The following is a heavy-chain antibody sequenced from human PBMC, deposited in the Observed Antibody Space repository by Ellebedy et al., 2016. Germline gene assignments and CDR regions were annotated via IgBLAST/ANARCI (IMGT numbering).Heavy chain of an antibody. Sequence: GESLKISCKGSGYSFTSYWIGWVRQMPGKGLEWMGIIYPGDSDTRYSPSFQGQVTISADKSISTAYLQWSSLKASDTAMYYCARTMLWFGQPREYYFDYWGQGTLVTVSS. D-gene: IGHD3-10*01. V-gene: IGHV5-51*01. CDR2: IYPGDSDT. J-gene: IGHJ4*02. CDR1: GYSFTSYW. CDR3: ARTMLWFGQPREYYFDY.